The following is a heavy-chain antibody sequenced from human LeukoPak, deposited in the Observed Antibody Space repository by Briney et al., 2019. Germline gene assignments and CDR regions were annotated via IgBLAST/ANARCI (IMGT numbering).Heavy chain of an antibody. CDR2: IYYSGST. CDR1: GGSISSYY. Sequence: SETLSLTCTVSGGSISSYYWSWIRQPPGKGLERIGYIYYSGSTNYNPSLKSRVTISVDTSKNQFSLKLSSVTAADTAVYYCARAGYSSSWLGYYGMDVWGQGTTVTVSS. V-gene: IGHV4-59*08. CDR3: ARAGYSSSWLGYYGMDV. D-gene: IGHD6-13*01. J-gene: IGHJ6*02.